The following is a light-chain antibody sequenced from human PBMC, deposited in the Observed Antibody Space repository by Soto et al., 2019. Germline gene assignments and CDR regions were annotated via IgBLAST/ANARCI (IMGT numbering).Light chain of an antibody. CDR2: AAS. V-gene: IGKV1-8*01. Sequence: AIRMTQSPSSLSASTGDRVTITCRASQGISSYLASYQQKPGKAPKLLIYAASTLQSGVPSRFSGSGSGTDFTLTISCLQSEDFATYYCQQYYSYPPYTFGQGTKLEIK. CDR3: QQYYSYPPYT. J-gene: IGKJ2*01. CDR1: QGISSY.